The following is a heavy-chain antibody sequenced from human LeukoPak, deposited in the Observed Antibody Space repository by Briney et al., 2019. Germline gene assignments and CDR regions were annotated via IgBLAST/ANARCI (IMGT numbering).Heavy chain of an antibody. Sequence: PGGSLRLSCAASGFTFDDYAMHWVRQAPGKGLEWVSGISWNSGSIGYADSVKGRFTISRDNAKNSLYLQMNSLRAEDTALYYCAKDQGVLQLRLIGGAYDAFDIWGQGTMVTVSS. CDR3: AKDQGVLQLRLIGGAYDAFDI. CDR1: GFTFDDYA. J-gene: IGHJ3*02. CDR2: ISWNSGSI. D-gene: IGHD5-18*01. V-gene: IGHV3-9*01.